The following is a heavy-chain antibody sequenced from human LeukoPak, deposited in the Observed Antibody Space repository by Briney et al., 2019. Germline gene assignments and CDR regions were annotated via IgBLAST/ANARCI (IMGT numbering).Heavy chain of an antibody. CDR3: ARRIDYYDISGYSRGAFDI. V-gene: IGHV4-59*08. J-gene: IGHJ3*02. CDR1: AGSISSYY. CDR2: IHYSGTT. D-gene: IGHD3-22*01. Sequence: PSETLSLTCTVYAGSISSYYWSWIRQPPGKGLEWIGYIHYSGTTKYNPSLKSRATISVDTSKSQFSLRLSSVTAADTAVYYCARRIDYYDISGYSRGAFDIWGQGTMVTVSS.